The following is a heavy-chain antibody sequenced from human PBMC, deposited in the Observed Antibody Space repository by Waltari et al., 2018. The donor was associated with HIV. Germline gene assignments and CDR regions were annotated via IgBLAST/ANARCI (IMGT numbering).Heavy chain of an antibody. CDR1: RFTLSNYW. V-gene: IGHV3-7*01. CDR3: ATGGSWFIH. Sequence: EVQLVESGGGLVQPGGSLRLSCAASRFTLSNYWMSWVRQAPGKGLEWVANIKEDGSEKNYVDSVKGRLTISRDNAKSSLYLQMNSLRAEDTAVYYCATGGSWFIHWGQGTLVTVSS. CDR2: IKEDGSEK. D-gene: IGHD5-12*01. J-gene: IGHJ5*02.